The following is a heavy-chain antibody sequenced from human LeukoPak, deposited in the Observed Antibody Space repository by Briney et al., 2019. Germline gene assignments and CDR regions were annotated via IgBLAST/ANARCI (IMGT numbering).Heavy chain of an antibody. CDR1: GGSISSGGYY. CDR3: ARARVGYCSGGSCSIRYYYYYGMDV. J-gene: IGHJ6*02. D-gene: IGHD2-15*01. CDR2: IYYSGST. Sequence: SETLSLTRTVSGGSISSGGYYWSWIRQPPGKGLEWIGYIYYSGSTYYNPSLKSRVTISVDTSKNQFSLKLSSVTAADTAVYYCARARVGYCSGGSCSIRYYYYYGMDVWGQGTTVTVSS. V-gene: IGHV4-31*03.